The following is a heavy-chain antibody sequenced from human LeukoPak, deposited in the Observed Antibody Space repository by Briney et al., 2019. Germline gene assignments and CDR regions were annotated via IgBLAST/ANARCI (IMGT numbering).Heavy chain of an antibody. CDR3: ATMEGTYYFDY. D-gene: IGHD3-10*01. CDR2: MNPNSGNT. CDR1: GYTFTSYD. V-gene: IGHV1-8*03. Sequence: GASVKVSCKASGYTFTSYDINWVRQATGQGLEWMGWMNPNSGNTGYAQKFQGRVTITRNTSISTAYMELSSLRSEDTAVYYCATMEGTYYFDYWGQGTLVTVSS. J-gene: IGHJ4*02.